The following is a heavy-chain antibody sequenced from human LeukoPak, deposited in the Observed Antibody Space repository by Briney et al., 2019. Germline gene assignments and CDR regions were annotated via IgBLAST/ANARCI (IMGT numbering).Heavy chain of an antibody. J-gene: IGHJ4*02. V-gene: IGHV1-18*01. CDR2: ISAYNGNT. D-gene: IGHD1-1*01. CDR3: ARDLRATGPWDYFDY. Sequence: ASVKVSCKASGYTFTNYGINWVRQAPGQGLEWMGWISAYNGNTNYARKLQGRVTMTTDTSTNTAYMELRSLRSDDTAVYYCARDLRATGPWDYFDYWGQGTLVTVSS. CDR1: GYTFTNYG.